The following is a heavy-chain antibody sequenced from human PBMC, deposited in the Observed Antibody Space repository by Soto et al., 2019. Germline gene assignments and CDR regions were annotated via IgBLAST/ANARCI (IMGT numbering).Heavy chain of an antibody. CDR2: IYYRGST. CDR3: ARPTPYDYDSSGYYSSGFDY. V-gene: IGHV4-39*01. J-gene: IGHJ4*02. Sequence: SETLSLTCPVSGFSISSSSYYWGWIRQPPGKGLEWIGSIYYRGSTYYNPSLKSRVTISVDTSKNQFSLKLTSVTAADTAVYYCARPTPYDYDSSGYYSSGFDYWGPGTLVTVSS. CDR1: GFSISSSSYY. D-gene: IGHD3-22*01.